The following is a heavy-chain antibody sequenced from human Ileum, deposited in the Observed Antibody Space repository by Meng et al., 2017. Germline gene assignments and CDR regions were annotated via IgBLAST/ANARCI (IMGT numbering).Heavy chain of an antibody. Sequence: QVQFVQSGAEVKKPGASVRIPCKASGFTFSNYAIYWVRQAPGQSLEWLGWIHAGSGDTKFSQTFQGRLTFDRDTSADTVYMELSSLTSGDRAAYYCGRGRASFYFDFLGQGTLVTVSS. CDR1: GFTFSNYA. J-gene: IGHJ4*01. CDR2: IHAGSGDT. CDR3: GRGRASFYFDF. D-gene: IGHD6-6*01. V-gene: IGHV1-3*01.